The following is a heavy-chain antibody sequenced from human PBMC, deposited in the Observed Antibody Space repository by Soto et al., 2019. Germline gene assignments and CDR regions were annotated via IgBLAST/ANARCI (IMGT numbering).Heavy chain of an antibody. CDR2: INPSSGNT. J-gene: IGHJ4*02. Sequence: ASVKVSCKTSGYTFSSHGISWVRQAPGQGLEWMGWINPSSGNTHFAQKVQGRVTLTTDSSTSTAYMELRSLTSDDTAMYYCAREMDSGDIHDFDYWGQGTLVTVSS. V-gene: IGHV1-18*04. CDR3: AREMDSGDIHDFDY. D-gene: IGHD5-12*01. CDR1: GYTFSSHG.